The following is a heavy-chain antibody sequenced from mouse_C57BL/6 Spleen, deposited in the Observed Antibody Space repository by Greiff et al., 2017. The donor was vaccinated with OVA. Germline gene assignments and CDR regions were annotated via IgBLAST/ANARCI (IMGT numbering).Heavy chain of an antibody. CDR1: GYTFTSYW. V-gene: IGHV1-52*01. J-gene: IGHJ3*01. CDR3: ARGGYGSEAWFAY. D-gene: IGHD1-1*01. CDR2: IDPSDSET. Sequence: QVQLQQSGAELVRPGSSVKLSCKASGYTFTSYWMHWVKQRPIQGLEWIGNIDPSDSETHYNQKFKDKATLTVDKSSSTAYMQLSSLTSEDSAVYYCARGGYGSEAWFAYWGQGTLVTVSA.